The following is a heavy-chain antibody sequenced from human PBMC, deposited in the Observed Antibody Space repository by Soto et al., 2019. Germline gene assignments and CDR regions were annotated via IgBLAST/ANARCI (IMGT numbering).Heavy chain of an antibody. Sequence: EVQLVESGGGLVKPGGSLRLSCAASGFTLNTYDMNGVRQAPGKGLEWVSSITTSSAYIYYADSLKGRITISRDNAKNSLFLQMNSLRAEDTAVYYCVRSGTARLLRHSWFDTWGQGTLVTVSS. CDR2: ITTSSAYI. D-gene: IGHD2-21*01. CDR1: GFTLNTYD. J-gene: IGHJ5*02. V-gene: IGHV3-21*01. CDR3: VRSGTARLLRHSWFDT.